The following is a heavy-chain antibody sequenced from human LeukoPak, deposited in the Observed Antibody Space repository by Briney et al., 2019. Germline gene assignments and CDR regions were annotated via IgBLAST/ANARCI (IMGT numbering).Heavy chain of an antibody. D-gene: IGHD2-15*01. CDR2: VYYDGAT. V-gene: IGHV3-53*01. J-gene: IGHJ1*01. Sequence: GGSLRLSCAGSGFTVSNNYMNWVRQAPGKGLEWVSVVYYDGATYYADSVKGRFTISRDSSKNTLYLQMNNLRAEDTAVYYCASPGYCSGIICYSGHFQHWGQGTLVTVSS. CDR3: ASPGYCSGIICYSGHFQH. CDR1: GFTVSNNY.